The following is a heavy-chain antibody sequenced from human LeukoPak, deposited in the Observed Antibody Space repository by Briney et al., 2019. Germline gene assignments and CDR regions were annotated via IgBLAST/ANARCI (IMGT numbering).Heavy chain of an antibody. D-gene: IGHD4-23*01. CDR3: AKEIRWQNWFDP. CDR2: LSGSGGST. Sequence: GGSLRLSCAASGFTFSSYAMSWVRQAPGKGLEWVSALSGSGGSTYYADSVKGRFTISRDNSENTLFLQMNSLRAEDTAVYYCAKEIRWQNWFDPWGQGTLVTVSS. V-gene: IGHV3-23*01. J-gene: IGHJ5*02. CDR1: GFTFSSYA.